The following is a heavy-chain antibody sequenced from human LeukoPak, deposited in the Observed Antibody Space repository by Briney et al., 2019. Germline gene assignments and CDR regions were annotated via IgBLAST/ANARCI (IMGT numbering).Heavy chain of an antibody. CDR2: IGYVHNSGST. J-gene: IGHJ4*02. D-gene: IGHD1-1*01. V-gene: IGHV4-59*11. Sequence: SETLSLTCTVSGTSLSSHYWSWPRQTPGKGLEWIGYIGYVHNSGSTNYSPSLKSRVTISLDTSKNQFSLKLNSVTAADTAVYYCARAGNWNDLDYWGQGTLVTVSS. CDR3: ARAGNWNDLDY. CDR1: GTSLSSHY.